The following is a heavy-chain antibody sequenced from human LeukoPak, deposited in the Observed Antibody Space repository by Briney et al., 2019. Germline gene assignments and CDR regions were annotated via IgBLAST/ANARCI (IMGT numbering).Heavy chain of an antibody. J-gene: IGHJ4*02. D-gene: IGHD3-10*01. V-gene: IGHV3-74*01. CDR2: INSDGSST. CDR1: GFTFSSYW. CDR3: ATSMVRGVYQYY. Sequence: PGGSLRLSCAASGFTFSSYWMHWVRQAPGKGLVWVSRINSDGSSTSYADSVKGRFTISRDNAKNTLYLQMNSLRAEDMAVYYCATSMVRGVYQYYWGQGTLVTVSS.